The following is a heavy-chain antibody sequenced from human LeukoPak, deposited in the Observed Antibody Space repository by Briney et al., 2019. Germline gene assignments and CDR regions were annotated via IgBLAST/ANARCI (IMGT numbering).Heavy chain of an antibody. D-gene: IGHD6-13*01. Sequence: ASVKVSCKASGYTFTNYYMHWVRQAPGQGLEGMGIINPSGGTTNYAQKFQGRITMDRDTSTSTVYVELTSLRSEDTAVYYCATIEAAGSSFDYWGQGTLVTVSS. CDR3: ATIEAAGSSFDY. V-gene: IGHV1-46*01. CDR2: INPSGGTT. J-gene: IGHJ4*02. CDR1: GYTFTNYY.